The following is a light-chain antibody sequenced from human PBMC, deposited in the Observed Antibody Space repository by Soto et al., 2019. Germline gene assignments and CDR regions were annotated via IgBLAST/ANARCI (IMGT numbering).Light chain of an antibody. CDR3: QQYDNLPPYS. J-gene: IGKJ2*01. Sequence: DLQMTQSPSSLSASVGDRVTITCQASQDISNYLNWYQQKPGKAPKLLIYDASNLETGVPSRFSGSGFGTDFTFPIRSLQPEDIGTYYCQQYDNLPPYSFGLGTKLEIK. CDR1: QDISNY. CDR2: DAS. V-gene: IGKV1-33*01.